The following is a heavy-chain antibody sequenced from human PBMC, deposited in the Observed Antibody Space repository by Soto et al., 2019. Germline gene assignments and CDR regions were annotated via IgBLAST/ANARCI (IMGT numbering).Heavy chain of an antibody. V-gene: IGHV4-59*01. CDR1: GGSISSYY. CDR3: ARHPGASFDN. Sequence: SETLSITCTVSGGSISSYYWSWIRQPTGKRLEWIGYIHYTGNTTYNPSLKSRVTISVDTSKDQFSLKLSSVTAADSAVYYCARHPGASFDNWGQGTLVTVSS. CDR2: IHYTGNT. J-gene: IGHJ4*02. D-gene: IGHD7-27*01.